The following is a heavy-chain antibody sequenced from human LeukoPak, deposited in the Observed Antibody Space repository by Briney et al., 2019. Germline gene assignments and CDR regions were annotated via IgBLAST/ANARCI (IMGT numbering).Heavy chain of an antibody. Sequence: GGSLRLSCAASGFTFNNYAMSWVRQAPGKGLEWVSAISGSDAGTYYADSVKGRFTISRDNSKNTLYLQMNSLRAEDAAVYYCAKAPLGRCTGVICYYIYYWGQGTLVTVSS. CDR2: ISGSDAGT. CDR3: AKAPLGRCTGVICYYIYY. CDR1: GFTFNNYA. D-gene: IGHD2-15*01. V-gene: IGHV3-23*01. J-gene: IGHJ4*02.